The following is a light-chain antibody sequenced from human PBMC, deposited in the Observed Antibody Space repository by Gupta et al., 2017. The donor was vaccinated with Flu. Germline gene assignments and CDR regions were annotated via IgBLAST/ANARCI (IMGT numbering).Light chain of an antibody. Sequence: PSSLSASVGDRVTITCQASQDISNYLNWYQQKPGKAPKLLIYDASNLETGVPSRFSGSGSGTDFTFTISSLQPEDIATYYCQQDDNVPEKFGGGTKVEIK. J-gene: IGKJ4*02. CDR3: QQDDNVPEK. V-gene: IGKV1-33*01. CDR1: QDISNY. CDR2: DAS.